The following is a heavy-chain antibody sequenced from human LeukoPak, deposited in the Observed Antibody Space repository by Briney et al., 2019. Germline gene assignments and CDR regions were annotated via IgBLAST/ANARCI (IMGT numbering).Heavy chain of an antibody. D-gene: IGHD6-13*01. V-gene: IGHV1-18*01. CDR2: ISAYNGNT. J-gene: IGHJ5*02. CDR1: GYTFTSYG. CDR3: ARYIAAAGRGNWFDP. Sequence: ASVKVSCKASGYTFTSYGTSWVRQAPGQGLEWMGWISAYNGNTNYAQKLQGRVTMTTDTSTSTAYMELRSLRSDDTAVYYCARYIAAAGRGNWFDPWGQGTLVTVSS.